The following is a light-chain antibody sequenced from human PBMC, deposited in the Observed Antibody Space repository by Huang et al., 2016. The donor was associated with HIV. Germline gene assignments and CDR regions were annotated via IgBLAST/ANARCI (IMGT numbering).Light chain of an antibody. V-gene: IGKV2-28*01. CDR2: LAF. CDR1: QSLLHNNGYNY. CDR3: MHAVQTPRT. Sequence: DIVMTQSPLSLPVTPGESASISCNSSQSLLHNNGYNYLDWYLQKPGQSPQLLIYLAFNRASGVPDRFSGSGSGTDFTLEISRVEAADVAIYYCMHAVQTPRTFGQGTKVELK. J-gene: IGKJ1*01.